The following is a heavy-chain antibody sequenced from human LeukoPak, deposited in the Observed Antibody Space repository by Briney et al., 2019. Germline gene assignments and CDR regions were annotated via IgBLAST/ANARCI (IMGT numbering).Heavy chain of an antibody. CDR2: ISGNGGYI. D-gene: IGHD3-10*01. Sequence: GGSLRLSCAASGFTFNSYAMSWVRQAPGKGLEWVSAISGNGGYIYYADSVKGRFTISRDNSKNTLYLQMNSLRAEDTAVYYCARVITPYYNYMDVWGRGTTVTVSS. CDR1: GFTFNSYA. J-gene: IGHJ6*03. V-gene: IGHV3-23*01. CDR3: ARVITPYYNYMDV.